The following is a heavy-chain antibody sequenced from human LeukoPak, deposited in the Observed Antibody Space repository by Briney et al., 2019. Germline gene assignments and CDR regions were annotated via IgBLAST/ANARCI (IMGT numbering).Heavy chain of an antibody. D-gene: IGHD3-3*01. CDR1: GFTFGDYA. CDR3: TREHVLRFLD. V-gene: IGHV3-49*04. Sequence: PGGSLRLSCTASGFTFGDYAMSWVRQAPGKGLEWVGFIRSKAYGGTTEYAASVKGRFTISRDDSKSIAYLQMNSLKTEDTAVYYCTREHVLRFLDWGQGTLVTVSS. CDR2: IRSKAYGGTT. J-gene: IGHJ4*02.